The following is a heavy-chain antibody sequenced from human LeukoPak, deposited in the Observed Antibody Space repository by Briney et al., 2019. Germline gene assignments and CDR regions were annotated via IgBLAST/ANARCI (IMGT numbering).Heavy chain of an antibody. CDR2: IYYSGST. D-gene: IGHD6-19*01. CDR1: GGSISSYY. CDR3: ATGPSGYHYYGMDV. V-gene: IGHV4-59*01. Sequence: SETLSLTCTVSGGSISSYYWSWIRQPPGKGLEWIGYIYYSGSTNYNPSLKSRVTISVDTSKNQFSLKLSSVTAADTAVYYCATGPSGYHYYGMDVWGKGTTVTVSS. J-gene: IGHJ6*04.